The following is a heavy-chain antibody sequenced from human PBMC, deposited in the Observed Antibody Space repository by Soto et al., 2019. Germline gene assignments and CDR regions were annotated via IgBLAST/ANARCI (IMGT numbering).Heavy chain of an antibody. J-gene: IGHJ4*02. Sequence: PSETLSLTCTVSGGSISSYYWSWIRQPPGKGLEWIGYIYYSGSTNYNPSLKSRVTISVDTSKNQFSLKLSSVTAADTAVYYCARTYCTNGVCYTLDYWGQGTLVTVSS. CDR1: GGSISSYY. CDR3: ARTYCTNGVCYTLDY. CDR2: IYYSGST. V-gene: IGHV4-59*01. D-gene: IGHD2-8*01.